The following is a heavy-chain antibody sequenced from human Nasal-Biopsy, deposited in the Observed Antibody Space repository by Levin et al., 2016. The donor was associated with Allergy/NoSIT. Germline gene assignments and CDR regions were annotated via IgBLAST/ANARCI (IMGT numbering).Heavy chain of an antibody. D-gene: IGHD3-9*01. Sequence: SVKVSCKASGGSFSNFAIYWVRQAPGQGLEWMGGTVPMFGTATNAQQFQGRITITANEATTTVYMELRGLRSEDTAFYYCTQVRRLFQGELTHHPIYYWGQGALVTVSS. V-gene: IGHV1-69*13. CDR2: TVPMFGTA. CDR3: TQVRRLFQGELTHHPIYY. J-gene: IGHJ4*02. CDR1: GGSFSNFA.